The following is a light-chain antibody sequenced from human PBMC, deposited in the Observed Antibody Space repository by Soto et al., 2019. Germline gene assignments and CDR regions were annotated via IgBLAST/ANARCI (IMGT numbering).Light chain of an antibody. CDR3: QQRYNWPPCT. J-gene: IGKJ2*02. CDR2: GAS. V-gene: IGKV3-11*01. CDR1: QSISNS. Sequence: EVVLTQSPATLSLSPGERATLSCRASQSISNSLAWYQQKPGQAPRLLIYGASNRATGIPARFSGTGSGTDFTLTISSLEPEDFAVYYCQQRYNWPPCTFGQGTKLEIK.